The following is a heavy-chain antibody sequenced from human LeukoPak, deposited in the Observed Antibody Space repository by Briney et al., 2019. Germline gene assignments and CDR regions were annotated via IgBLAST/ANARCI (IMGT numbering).Heavy chain of an antibody. D-gene: IGHD3-3*01. CDR1: GDSIRSGHSY. Sequence: SETLSLTCSVSGDSIRSGHSYWGWIRQDPRKGLEWIASIYYVGSPHYNPSLNSRRVTMSVDTTKNQFSLTLTSVTAADTAIYYCARLPITKRAMDVWGKGTTVTVSS. J-gene: IGHJ6*04. CDR2: IYYVGSP. CDR3: ARLPITKRAMDV. V-gene: IGHV4-39*01.